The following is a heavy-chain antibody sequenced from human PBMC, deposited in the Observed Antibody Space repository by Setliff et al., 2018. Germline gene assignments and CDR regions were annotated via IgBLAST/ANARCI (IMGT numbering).Heavy chain of an antibody. CDR1: GGSFSGYY. J-gene: IGHJ4*02. CDR2: INHSGST. CDR3: ASSFSRREEFLLDY. Sequence: SETLSLTCAVFGGSFSGYYWSWIRQPPGKGLEWIGEINHSGSTNYNPSLKSRSTITMDTSKNQFSLKVSSVTAADTAVYYCASSFSRREEFLLDYWGQGALVTVSS. V-gene: IGHV4-34*01.